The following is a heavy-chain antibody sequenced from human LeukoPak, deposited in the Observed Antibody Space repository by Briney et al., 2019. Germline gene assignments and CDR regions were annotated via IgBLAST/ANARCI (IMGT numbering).Heavy chain of an antibody. CDR1: GVSFSGYY. J-gene: IGHJ4*02. CDR2: INHSGST. V-gene: IGHV4-34*01. Sequence: SETLSLTCAVYGVSFSGYYWSWLGQPPGKGLEWIVEINHSGSTNYHPSLKSRVTISVDTTKNQFSLKLSSVTAADTAAYYCARPIAVAGTGEYYFDYWGQGTLVTVSS. CDR3: ARPIAVAGTGEYYFDY. D-gene: IGHD6-19*01.